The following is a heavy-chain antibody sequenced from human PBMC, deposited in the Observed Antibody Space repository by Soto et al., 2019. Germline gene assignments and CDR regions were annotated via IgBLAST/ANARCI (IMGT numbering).Heavy chain of an antibody. Sequence: QLQLQESGSGLVRPSQTLSLTCAVSGGSISSGGYSWNWIRQPPGKGLEWIGYIYHSGNTLYNPSRKSRVTRSVDKSKNQFSLKLSSVTAADTAVYYCARDQLEGNWFDPWGQGTLVTVSS. D-gene: IGHD1-1*01. CDR1: GGSISSGGYS. CDR3: ARDQLEGNWFDP. CDR2: IYHSGNT. J-gene: IGHJ5*02. V-gene: IGHV4-30-2*01.